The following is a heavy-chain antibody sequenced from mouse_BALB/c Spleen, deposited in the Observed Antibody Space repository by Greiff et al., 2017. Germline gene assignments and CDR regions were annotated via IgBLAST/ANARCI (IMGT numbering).Heavy chain of an antibody. CDR2: IWWNDNK. D-gene: IGHD1-2*01. V-gene: IGHV8-11*01. Sequence: QVTLKVSGPGILQPSQTLSLTCSFSGFSLSTYGIGVGWIRQPSGKGLEWLAHIWWNDNKYYNTALKSRLTISKDTSNNQVFLKIASVDTADTATYYCARIETTATLAYWGQGTLVTVSA. CDR3: ARIETTATLAY. CDR1: GFSLSTYGIG. J-gene: IGHJ3*01.